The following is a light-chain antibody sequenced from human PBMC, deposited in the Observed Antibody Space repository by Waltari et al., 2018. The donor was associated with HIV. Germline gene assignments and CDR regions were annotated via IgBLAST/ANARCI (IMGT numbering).Light chain of an antibody. Sequence: DIVMTQSPESLTMSPGERATIHCKTSRRVVSSSKNQNYLAWYQHKVGQSPKLLIYWASTRAPGVPERFSGGGSGTDFTLTIRGLQADDEAVYYCQQYETVPFTFGPGTTV. CDR2: WAS. J-gene: IGKJ3*01. CDR1: RRVVSSSKNQNY. V-gene: IGKV4-1*01. CDR3: QQYETVPFT.